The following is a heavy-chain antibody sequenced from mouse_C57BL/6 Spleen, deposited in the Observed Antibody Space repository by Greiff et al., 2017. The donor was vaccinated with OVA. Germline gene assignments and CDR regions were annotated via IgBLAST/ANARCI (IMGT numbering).Heavy chain of an antibody. V-gene: IGHV1-52*01. J-gene: IGHJ2*01. CDR1: GYTFTSYW. CDR2: IDPSDSET. D-gene: IGHD3-3*01. Sequence: QVQLQQPGAELVRPGSSVKLSCKASGYTFTSYWMHWVKQRPIQGLEWIGNIDPSDSETHYNQKFKDKTTLTVYKSSSTAYMQLSSVTSEDSSVYYCAIWRADALDYWGQGTTLTVSS. CDR3: AIWRADALDY.